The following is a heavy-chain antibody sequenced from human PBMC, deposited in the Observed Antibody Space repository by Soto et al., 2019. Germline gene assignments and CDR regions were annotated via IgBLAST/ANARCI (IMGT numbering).Heavy chain of an antibody. CDR2: ISYDGSNK. CDR1: GFTFSSYG. J-gene: IGHJ6*02. D-gene: IGHD4-4*01. V-gene: IGHV3-30*18. Sequence: QVQLVESGGGVVQPGRSLRLSCAASGFTFSSYGMHWVRQAPGKGLEWVAVISYDGSNKYYADSVKGRFTISRDNSKNTLYLQMNSLRAEDTAVYYCAKDLGYSNYYYGMDVWGQGTTVTVSS. CDR3: AKDLGYSNYYYGMDV.